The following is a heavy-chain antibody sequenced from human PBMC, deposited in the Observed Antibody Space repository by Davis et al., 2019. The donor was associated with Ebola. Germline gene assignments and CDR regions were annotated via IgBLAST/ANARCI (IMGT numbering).Heavy chain of an antibody. CDR1: VITFSSYA. CDR3: VKDSSNIWFDI. D-gene: IGHD2/OR15-2a*01. Sequence: GESLKISCADSVITFSSYAMTWVRQAPGKGLEWVSAISGSGGTTYYAGSVKGRFTISRDNSKKTLYLQMNSLRAEDTAVYYCVKDSSNIWFDIWGQGTLVTVSS. CDR2: ISGSGGTT. J-gene: IGHJ3*02. V-gene: IGHV3-23*01.